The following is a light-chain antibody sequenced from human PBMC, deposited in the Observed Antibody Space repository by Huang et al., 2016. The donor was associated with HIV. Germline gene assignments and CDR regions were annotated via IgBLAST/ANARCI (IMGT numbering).Light chain of an antibody. CDR1: QSVTSN. CDR3: QQYHNWPLYS. CDR2: AAS. V-gene: IGKV3-15*01. Sequence: EIVMTQSPATLSVSPGERATLSCRASQSVTSNLAWYQQKPGQAPRLLIYAASTRAAGIPARCSGSGSEKEFTLTISSLQSEECSVDSCQQYHNWPLYSFGQGTKLEIK. J-gene: IGKJ2*03.